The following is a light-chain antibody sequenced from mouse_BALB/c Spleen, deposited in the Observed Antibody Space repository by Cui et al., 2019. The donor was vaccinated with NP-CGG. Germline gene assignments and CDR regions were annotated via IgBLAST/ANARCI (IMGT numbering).Light chain of an antibody. CDR3: ALWYSNHWV. CDR1: TGAVTIINY. Sequence: QAVVTQESALTTSPGETVTLTCRSSTGAVTIINYANWVQEKPDHLFTGLIGGTNNRAPGVPARFSGSLIGDKAALTITGAQTGDEAIYFCALWYSNHWVFGGGTKLTVL. J-gene: IGLJ1*01. CDR2: GTN. V-gene: IGLV1*01.